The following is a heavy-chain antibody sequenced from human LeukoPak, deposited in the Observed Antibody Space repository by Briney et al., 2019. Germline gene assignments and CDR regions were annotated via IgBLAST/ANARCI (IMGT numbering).Heavy chain of an antibody. J-gene: IGHJ4*02. Sequence: PGGPLRLSCAASGFTFSSYGMHWVRQAPGKGLEWVAFIRYDGSNKYYADSVKGRFTISRDNSKNTLYLQMNSLRAEDTAVYYCAKDGEFYYGSGSLDCWGQGTLVTVSS. D-gene: IGHD3-10*01. CDR1: GFTFSSYG. CDR3: AKDGEFYYGSGSLDC. V-gene: IGHV3-30*02. CDR2: IRYDGSNK.